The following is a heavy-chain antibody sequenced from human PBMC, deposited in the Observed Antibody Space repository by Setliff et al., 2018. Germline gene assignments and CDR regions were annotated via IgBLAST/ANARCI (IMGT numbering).Heavy chain of an antibody. V-gene: IGHV3-21*01. D-gene: IGHD3-22*01. CDR1: GFTFSSSA. Sequence: GGSLRLSCAASGFTFSSSAMAWVRQAPGKGLEWVSAISSTITSTYYADSVKGRFTISRDNAKNSLYLQMNSLRAEDTAVYYCARDPYDSSGYYFFDYWGQGTLVTVSS. CDR2: ISSTITST. J-gene: IGHJ4*02. CDR3: ARDPYDSSGYYFFDY.